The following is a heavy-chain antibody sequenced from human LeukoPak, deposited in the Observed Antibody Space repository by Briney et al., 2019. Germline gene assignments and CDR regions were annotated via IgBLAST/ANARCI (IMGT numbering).Heavy chain of an antibody. CDR2: ISSSGSYI. CDR3: AVGEAVAWETAFDI. Sequence: GGSLRLSCAASGFTFSGYSMNWVRQAPGKGLEWVSSISSSGSYIRYADSVKGRFAISRDNSKNTLYLQMNSLRAEDTAVYYCAVGEAVAWETAFDIWGQGTMVTVSS. V-gene: IGHV3-21*04. D-gene: IGHD3-16*01. CDR1: GFTFSGYS. J-gene: IGHJ3*02.